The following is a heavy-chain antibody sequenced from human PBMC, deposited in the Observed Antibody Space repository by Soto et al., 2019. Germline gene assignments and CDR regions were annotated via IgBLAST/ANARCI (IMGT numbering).Heavy chain of an antibody. V-gene: IGHV1-69*01. CDR2: IIPIFGTA. D-gene: IGHD3-3*01. CDR3: ARSPLRFLDKGWFDP. J-gene: IGHJ5*02. Sequence: QVQLVQSGAEVKKPGSSVKVSCKASGGTFSSYAISWVRQAPGQGLEWLGGIIPIFGTANYAQKFQGRVTITADESTRKAYMELRSLRYEDTAVYYCARSPLRFLDKGWFDPWGQGTLVTVSP. CDR1: GGTFSSYA.